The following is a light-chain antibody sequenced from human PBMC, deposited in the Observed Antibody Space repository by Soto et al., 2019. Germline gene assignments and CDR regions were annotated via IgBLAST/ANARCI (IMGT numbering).Light chain of an antibody. V-gene: IGLV2-11*01. CDR2: DVS. Sequence: QSALTQPRSVSGSPGQSVTISCTGTSSDVGSYNYVSWYQQYPGKAPKLIIYDVSQRPSRVPDRFSASKSGNTASLTISGLQAEDEADYHCCSYAGTYTWVFGGGTQLTVL. CDR3: CSYAGTYTWV. J-gene: IGLJ2*01. CDR1: SSDVGSYNY.